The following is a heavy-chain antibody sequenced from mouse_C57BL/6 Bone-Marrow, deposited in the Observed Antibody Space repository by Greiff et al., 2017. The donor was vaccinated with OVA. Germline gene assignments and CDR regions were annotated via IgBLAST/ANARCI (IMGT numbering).Heavy chain of an antibody. D-gene: IGHD2-1*01. CDR2: IDPSDSYT. Sequence: QVQLQQPGAELVRPGTSVKLSCKASGYTFTSYWLHWVKQRPGQGLEWIGVIDPSDSYTNYNHKFKGKATLTVDTSSSTAYMQLSSLTSEDSAGYYCARRRVVNYESYFDDWGQGTTLTVSS. V-gene: IGHV1-59*01. J-gene: IGHJ2*01. CDR3: ARRRVVNYESYFDD. CDR1: GYTFTSYW.